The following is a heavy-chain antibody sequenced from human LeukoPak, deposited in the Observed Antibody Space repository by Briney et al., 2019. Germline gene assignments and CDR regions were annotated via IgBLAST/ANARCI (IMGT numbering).Heavy chain of an antibody. V-gene: IGHV3-23*01. J-gene: IGHJ6*03. CDR2: ISGSGGST. Sequence: GGSLRLSCAASGFIFSSYAMSWVRQAPGKGLEWVSTISGSGGSTYYADSVQGRFTISRDNSKNTVYLQMNRLRVEDTAVYFCARDKGEGIYYFYMDVWGKGTTVTVSS. CDR3: ARDKGEGIYYFYMDV. CDR1: GFIFSSYA. D-gene: IGHD3-16*01.